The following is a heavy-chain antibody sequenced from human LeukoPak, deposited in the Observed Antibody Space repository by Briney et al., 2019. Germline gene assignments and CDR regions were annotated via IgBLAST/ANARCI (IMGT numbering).Heavy chain of an antibody. CDR2: IKQDGSEK. CDR3: VSFSSPG. J-gene: IGHJ4*02. D-gene: IGHD6-6*01. V-gene: IGHV3-7*01. Sequence: GGSLRLSCAASGFTSSTSWMHWVRQAPGKGLEWVANIKQDGSEKYYVDSVKGRFTISRDNAKNSLYLQMNSLRVEDTAVYYCVSFSSPGWGQGTLVTVSS. CDR1: GFTSSTSW.